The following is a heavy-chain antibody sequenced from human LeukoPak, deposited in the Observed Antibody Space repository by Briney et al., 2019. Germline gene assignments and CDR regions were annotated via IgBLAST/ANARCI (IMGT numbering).Heavy chain of an antibody. CDR3: TTDWALSGGFDY. Sequence: GGSLRLSCAASGFTFSNAWMSWVRQAPGKGLEWVGRIKSKTDGGTTDYAAPVKGRFTISRDDSKNTLYLQMNSLKTEDTAVYYCTTDWALSGGFDYWGQGTLVTVSS. J-gene: IGHJ4*02. D-gene: IGHD4-23*01. CDR2: IKSKTDGGTT. CDR1: GFTFSNAW. V-gene: IGHV3-15*01.